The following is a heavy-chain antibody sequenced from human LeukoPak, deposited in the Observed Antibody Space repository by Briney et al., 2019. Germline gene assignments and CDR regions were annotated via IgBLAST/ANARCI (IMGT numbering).Heavy chain of an antibody. Sequence: GGSLRLSCSASGFPFSSYAMHWVRQAPGKGLEYVSAISDSGGSTYYADSVKGRFTISRDNSKNTLYLQMSSLRDEDTAVYYCAKNYESGRGVPYGMDVWGQGTTVTVSS. CDR2: ISDSGGST. CDR3: AKNYESGRGVPYGMDV. D-gene: IGHD3-10*01. J-gene: IGHJ6*02. CDR1: GFPFSSYA. V-gene: IGHV3-23*01.